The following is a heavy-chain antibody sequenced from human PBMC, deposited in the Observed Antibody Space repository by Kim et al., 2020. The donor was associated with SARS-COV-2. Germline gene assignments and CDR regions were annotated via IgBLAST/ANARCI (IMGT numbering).Heavy chain of an antibody. Sequence: SETLSLTCTVSGGSIRNYYWSWIRQPPGKGLEWIGYIYYSGSTDYNPSLKSRATISVDTSKNQFSLILSSVTAADTAVYYCARRYDTNGFYYRWGQGTL. CDR2: IYYSGST. CDR3: ARRYDTNGFYYR. CDR1: GGSIRNYY. V-gene: IGHV4-59*13. J-gene: IGHJ4*02. D-gene: IGHD3-22*01.